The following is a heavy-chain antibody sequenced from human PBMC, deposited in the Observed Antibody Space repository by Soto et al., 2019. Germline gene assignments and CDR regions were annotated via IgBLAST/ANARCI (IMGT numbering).Heavy chain of an antibody. J-gene: IGHJ4*02. CDR3: ASLGPRGYSYAVSDY. CDR2: IIPIFGIP. Sequence: SVKVSCKASADTFSRYNITWVRQAPGHGLEWIGRIIPIFGIPTYAQKFQGRVTFTADESTSTAYMELSSLRSEDTAVYYCASLGPRGYSYAVSDYWGQGTLVTVSS. V-gene: IGHV1-69*02. CDR1: ADTFSRYN. D-gene: IGHD5-18*01.